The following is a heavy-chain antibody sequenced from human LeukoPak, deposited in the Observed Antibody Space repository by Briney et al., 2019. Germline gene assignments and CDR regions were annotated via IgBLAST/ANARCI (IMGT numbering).Heavy chain of an antibody. D-gene: IGHD3-22*01. J-gene: IGHJ3*02. V-gene: IGHV4-61*02. Sequence: SETLSLTCTVSGDSISSGNYYWSWIRQPAGKGLEWIGRIYASGSTNYNPSLKSRVTISVDTSKNQFSLKLTSVTAADTAVYYCARGPYKYDGSGAFDIWGQGTMVTVSS. CDR3: ARGPYKYDGSGAFDI. CDR1: GDSISSGNYY. CDR2: IYASGST.